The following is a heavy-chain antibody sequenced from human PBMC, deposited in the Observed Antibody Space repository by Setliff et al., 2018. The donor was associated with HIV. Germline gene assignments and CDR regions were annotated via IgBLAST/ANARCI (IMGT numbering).Heavy chain of an antibody. D-gene: IGHD6-19*01. CDR1: GGTFSSFA. CDR3: ARSDSGWPHYQYHHTNV. V-gene: IGHV1-69*13. Sequence: SVKVSCKASGGTFSSFAINWVRQAPGQGLEWMGGIIPIFGKVEYAQRFQDRVKITADESTSTAYMERSSLTSEDTAIYYCARSDSGWPHYQYHHTNVWGKGTTVTVSS. CDR2: IIPIFGKV. J-gene: IGHJ6*04.